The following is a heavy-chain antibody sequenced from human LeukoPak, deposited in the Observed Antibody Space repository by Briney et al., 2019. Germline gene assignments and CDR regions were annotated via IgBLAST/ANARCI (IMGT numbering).Heavy chain of an antibody. Sequence: GESLKISCKGSGYSFTTYWIAWVRQMPGKGLEWMGIIYPGDSDTRYNPSFQGQVSISVDKSISTAYLQWSSLKASDTAMYYCARRAFSYEEQEYYFDYWGQGTLVTVSS. CDR3: ARRAFSYEEQEYYFDY. J-gene: IGHJ4*02. V-gene: IGHV5-51*01. D-gene: IGHD5-18*01. CDR1: GYSFTTYW. CDR2: IYPGDSDT.